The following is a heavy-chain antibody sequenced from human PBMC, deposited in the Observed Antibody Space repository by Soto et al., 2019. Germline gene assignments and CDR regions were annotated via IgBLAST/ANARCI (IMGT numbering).Heavy chain of an antibody. Sequence: GGSLRLSCAASGFTFSSYGMHWVRQAPGKGLEWVAVIWYDGSNKYYADSVKGRFTISRDNSKNTLYLQMNSLRAEDTAVYYCAREVSYDFWSGPTYGMDVWGQGTTVTSP. CDR1: GFTFSSYG. J-gene: IGHJ6*02. D-gene: IGHD3-3*01. CDR3: AREVSYDFWSGPTYGMDV. CDR2: IWYDGSNK. V-gene: IGHV3-33*01.